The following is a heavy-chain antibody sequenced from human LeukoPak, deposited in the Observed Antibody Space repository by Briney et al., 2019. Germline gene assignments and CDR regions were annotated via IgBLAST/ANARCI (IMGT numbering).Heavy chain of an antibody. CDR3: ARGGEAATFSHEIDY. J-gene: IGHJ4*02. V-gene: IGHV4-31*03. D-gene: IGHD2-15*01. CDR2: IYYSGST. CDR1: GGSISSGGYY. Sequence: SETLSLTCTVPGGSISSGGYYWSWICQHPGKGLEWIGYIYYSGSTYYNPSLKSRVTISVDTSKNQFSLKLSSVTAADTAVYYCARGGEAATFSHEIDYWGQGTLVTVSS.